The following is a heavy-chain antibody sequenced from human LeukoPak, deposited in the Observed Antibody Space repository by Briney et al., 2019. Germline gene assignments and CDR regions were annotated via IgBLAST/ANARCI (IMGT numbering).Heavy chain of an antibody. CDR1: GGSISTSNYY. D-gene: IGHD1-26*01. V-gene: IGHV4-39*07. J-gene: IGHJ3*01. CDR3: ARDSLKWEPKTHSFDF. CDR2: IFYSGST. Sequence: SETLSLTCTVSGGSISTSNYYWGWIRQPPGKGLEWIGNIFYSGSTYYSPSLRSRVTISLDTSRNQFSLKLNSVTAADTAVYYCARDSLKWEPKTHSFDFWGQGTMVTVSS.